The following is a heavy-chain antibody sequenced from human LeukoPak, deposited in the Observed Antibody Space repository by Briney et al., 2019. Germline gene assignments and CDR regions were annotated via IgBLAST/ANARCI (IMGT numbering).Heavy chain of an antibody. D-gene: IGHD2-15*01. V-gene: IGHV3-30*03. CDR2: ISYDGSKT. Sequence: PGGSLRLSCAASGFTFHNYGMHWVRQAPGKGLEWVAVISYDGSKTYYAESVKGRFTISRDTSKNTLYLQMNSLRVEDTAVYFCAGRHCSGGGCYFAGADPFDYWGQGTLVTVSS. CDR3: AGRHCSGGGCYFAGADPFDY. CDR1: GFTFHNYG. J-gene: IGHJ4*02.